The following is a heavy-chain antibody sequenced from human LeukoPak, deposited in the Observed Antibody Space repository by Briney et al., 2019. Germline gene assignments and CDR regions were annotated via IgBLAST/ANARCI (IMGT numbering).Heavy chain of an antibody. CDR2: FDPEDGET. CDR3: ATDLAENCSGGSCYSA. Sequence: GASVKVSCKVSGYTLTELSMHWVRQAPGKGLEWMGGFDPEDGETIYAQKFQGRVTMTEDTSTDTAYMELSSLRSEDTAVYYCATDLAENCSGGSCYSAWGQGTLVTVSS. J-gene: IGHJ5*02. CDR1: GYTLTELS. V-gene: IGHV1-24*01. D-gene: IGHD2-15*01.